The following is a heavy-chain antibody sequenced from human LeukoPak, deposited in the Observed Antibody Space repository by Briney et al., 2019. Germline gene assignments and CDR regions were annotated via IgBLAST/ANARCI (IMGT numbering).Heavy chain of an antibody. CDR1: GFTFSDYS. Sequence: PGGSLRLSCAASGFTFSDYSMNWVRQAPGKGLEWLSFIGGRGSTVYYADSVKGRFTISRDIAKRSLYLQMNSLRVEDTALYYCARDKTTGFKNDFDSWGQGTLVTVSP. J-gene: IGHJ4*02. CDR2: IGGRGSTV. V-gene: IGHV3-48*04. CDR3: ARDKTTGFKNDFDS. D-gene: IGHD5-24*01.